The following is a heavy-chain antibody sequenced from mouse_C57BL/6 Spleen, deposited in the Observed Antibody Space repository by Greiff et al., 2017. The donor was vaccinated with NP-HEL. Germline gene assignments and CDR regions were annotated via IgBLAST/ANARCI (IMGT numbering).Heavy chain of an antibody. CDR2: INPSNGGT. CDR1: GYTFTSYW. V-gene: IGHV1-53*01. Sequence: QVQLQQPGTELVKPGASVKLSCKASGYTFTSYWMHWVKQRPGQGLEWIGNINPSNGGTNYNEKFKSKATLTVDKSSSTAYMQLSSLTSEDSAVYYCARDFVSYYGSPAWFAYWGQGTLVTVSA. D-gene: IGHD2-1*01. J-gene: IGHJ3*01. CDR3: ARDFVSYYGSPAWFAY.